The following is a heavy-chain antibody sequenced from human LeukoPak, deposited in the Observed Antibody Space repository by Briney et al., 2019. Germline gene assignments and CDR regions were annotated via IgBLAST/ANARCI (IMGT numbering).Heavy chain of an antibody. Sequence: GGSLRLSCAATGFTFSNYWMHWVRQAPGKGLVWVSRINSDGSSIRYGDSVKGRFTISRDNAKNTLYLQLNSLRVDDTAVYFCARDFRNNTLFQHWGQGTLVTVFS. D-gene: IGHD1/OR15-1a*01. CDR2: INSDGSSI. J-gene: IGHJ1*01. CDR3: ARDFRNNTLFQH. V-gene: IGHV3-74*01. CDR1: GFTFSNYW.